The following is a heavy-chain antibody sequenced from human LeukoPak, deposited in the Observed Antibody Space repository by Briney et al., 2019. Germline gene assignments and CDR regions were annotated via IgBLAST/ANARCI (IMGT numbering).Heavy chain of an antibody. J-gene: IGHJ4*02. D-gene: IGHD2-2*02. CDR1: GGSFSGYY. CDR3: ARALPPYCSSTSCYRTTTPYFDY. V-gene: IGHV4-34*01. Sequence: PSETLSLTCAVYGGSFSGYYWSWIRQPPGKGLEWIGEINHSGSTNYNPSLKSRVTISVDTSKNQFSLKLSSVTAADTAVYYCARALPPYCSSTSCYRTTTPYFDYWGQGTLVTVSS. CDR2: INHSGST.